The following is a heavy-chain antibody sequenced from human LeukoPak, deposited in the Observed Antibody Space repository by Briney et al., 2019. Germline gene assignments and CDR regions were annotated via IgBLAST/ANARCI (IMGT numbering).Heavy chain of an antibody. CDR3: ARAPFAGYSGYDGWFDP. CDR1: GYTFTGYY. V-gene: IGHV1-2*02. Sequence: ASVKVSCKASGYTFTGYYMHWVRQAPGQGLEWMGWINPNSGGTNYAQKFQGRVTMTRGTSISTAYMELSRLRSDDTAVYYCARAPFAGYSGYDGWFDPWGQGTLVTVSS. J-gene: IGHJ5*02. D-gene: IGHD5-12*01. CDR2: INPNSGGT.